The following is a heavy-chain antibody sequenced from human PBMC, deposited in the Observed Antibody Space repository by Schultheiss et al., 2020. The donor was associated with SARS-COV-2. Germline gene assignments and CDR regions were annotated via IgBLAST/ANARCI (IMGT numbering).Heavy chain of an antibody. V-gene: IGHV4-30-2*01. CDR3: AALGYCSGGSCSKHY. D-gene: IGHD2-15*01. CDR1: GGSISSGGYS. CDR2: INHSGST. Sequence: SETLSLTCTVSGGSISSGGYSWSWIRQPPGKGLEWIGEINHSGSTNYNPSLKSRVTISVDTSKNQFSMKLSSVTAADTAVYYCAALGYCSGGSCSKHYWGQGTLVTVSS. J-gene: IGHJ4*02.